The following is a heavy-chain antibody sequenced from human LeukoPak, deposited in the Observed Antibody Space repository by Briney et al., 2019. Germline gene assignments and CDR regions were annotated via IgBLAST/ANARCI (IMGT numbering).Heavy chain of an antibody. D-gene: IGHD3-3*01. J-gene: IGHJ4*02. CDR1: GFIFSTYA. CDR3: AKDRVPDGFYSVDY. Sequence: GGPLRLSCTASGFIFSTYAMNWVRQAPGEGLEWVSVIFGNGADTNYADSVKGRFTISRDNSKNTLYLQMNSLRAEDTAVYYCAKDRVPDGFYSVDYWGQGALVTVSS. V-gene: IGHV3-23*01. CDR2: IFGNGADT.